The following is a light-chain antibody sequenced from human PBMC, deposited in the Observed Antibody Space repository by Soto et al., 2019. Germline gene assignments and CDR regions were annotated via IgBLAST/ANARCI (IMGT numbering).Light chain of an antibody. J-gene: IGKJ2*01. CDR1: QTVSSTY. CDR2: GAS. CDR3: QQRRNT. V-gene: IGKV3D-20*02. Sequence: IVLTQSPGTLSLSPGETATLSCRASQTVSSTYLAWYQHKPGRAPRLLIDGASSRAAGIPDRFSGSGSGTDFTLTISRLEPEDLAVYYCQQRRNTFGQGTKVDIK.